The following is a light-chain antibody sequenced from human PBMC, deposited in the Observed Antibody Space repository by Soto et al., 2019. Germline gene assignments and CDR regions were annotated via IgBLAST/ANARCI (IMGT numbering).Light chain of an antibody. Sequence: DIQMRQSPSSLSASVGHRVTITCPASQSISNHLNWYQQKPGKPPKLLIYEESTLHSGVPSRFSGRKSGTQFTLTIDSLQPEEFATYYCKKVKTYPRTVGGGNKVVIK. CDR1: QSISNH. CDR3: KKVKTYPRT. V-gene: IGKV1-9*01. J-gene: IGKJ4*02. CDR2: EES.